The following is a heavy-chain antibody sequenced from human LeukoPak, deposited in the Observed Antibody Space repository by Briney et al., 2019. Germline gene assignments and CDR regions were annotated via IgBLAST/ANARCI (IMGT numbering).Heavy chain of an antibody. Sequence: SETLSLTCSVTDGSINSYYWNWIRRPPGKGLEWIGYIYYSGNTNYSPSLKSRVTMSVDTSKNLFSLKVSSVTAADTAVYYCARGRSNYYGMDVWGQGTTVTVSS. CDR1: DGSINSYY. D-gene: IGHD1-26*01. CDR3: ARGRSNYYGMDV. V-gene: IGHV4-59*01. J-gene: IGHJ6*02. CDR2: IYYSGNT.